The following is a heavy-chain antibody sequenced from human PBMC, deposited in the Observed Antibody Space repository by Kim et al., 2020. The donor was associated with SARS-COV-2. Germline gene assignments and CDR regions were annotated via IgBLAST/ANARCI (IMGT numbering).Heavy chain of an antibody. CDR3: ARAVGVSFQGNFDP. J-gene: IGHJ5*02. V-gene: IGHV3-21*01. CDR1: GFTFSSYS. Sequence: GGSLRLSCAASGFTFSSYSMNWVRQAPGKGLEWVSSISSSSSYIYYADSVKGRFTISRDNAKNSLYLQMNSLRAEDTAVYYCARAVGVSFQGNFDPWGQGTLVTVSS. D-gene: IGHD6-13*01. CDR2: ISSSSSYI.